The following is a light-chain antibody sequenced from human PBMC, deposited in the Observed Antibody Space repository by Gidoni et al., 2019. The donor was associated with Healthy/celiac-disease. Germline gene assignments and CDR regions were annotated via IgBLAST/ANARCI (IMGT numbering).Light chain of an antibody. CDR1: QSVNSN. J-gene: IGKJ2*01. V-gene: IGKV3-15*01. CDR3: QQYNNWQYT. CDR2: GAS. Sequence: EIVITQSPATLSVSPGERATLSCRASQSVNSNLAWYQQKPGQAPRLLIYGASTRATGIPARFSGSGSGTEFTLTISSLQSEDFAVYYCQQYNNWQYTFGQGTKLEIK.